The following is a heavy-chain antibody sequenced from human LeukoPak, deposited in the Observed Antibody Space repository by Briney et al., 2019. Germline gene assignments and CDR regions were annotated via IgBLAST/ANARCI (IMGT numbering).Heavy chain of an antibody. V-gene: IGHV4-39*07. J-gene: IGHJ4*02. Sequence: PSETLSLTCTVSGGSISSSSYYWGWIRQPPGKGLERIGSIYYSGSTYYNPSLKSRVTISVDTSKNQFSLKLSSVTAADTAVYYCARWGNYYDSSGYYYGGYYFDYWGQGTLVTVSS. CDR3: ARWGNYYDSSGYYYGGYYFDY. CDR2: IYYSGST. D-gene: IGHD3-22*01. CDR1: GGSISSSSYY.